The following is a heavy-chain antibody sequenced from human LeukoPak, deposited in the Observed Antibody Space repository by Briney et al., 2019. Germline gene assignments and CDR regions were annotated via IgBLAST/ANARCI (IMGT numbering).Heavy chain of an antibody. CDR2: IYTSGST. V-gene: IGHV4-61*02. D-gene: IGHD3-22*01. J-gene: IGHJ4*02. Sequence: PSETLSLTCTVSGGSISSSSYYWGWIRQPAGKGLEWIGRIYTSGSTNYNPSLKSRVTMSVDTSKNQFSLKLSSVTAADTAVYYCARHGPLVVTHFDYWGQGTLVTVSS. CDR3: ARHGPLVVTHFDY. CDR1: GGSISSSSYY.